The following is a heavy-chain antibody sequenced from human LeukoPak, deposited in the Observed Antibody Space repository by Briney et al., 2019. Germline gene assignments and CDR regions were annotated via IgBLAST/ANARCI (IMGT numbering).Heavy chain of an antibody. CDR3: ARARAAAGTYYYYYMDV. CDR2: ISSSSSTI. V-gene: IGHV3-48*01. J-gene: IGHJ6*03. CDR1: GFTFSSYS. Sequence: PGGSLRLSCAASGFTFSSYSMNWVRQAPGKGLEWVSYISSSSSTIYYADSVKGRFTISRDNAKNSLYLQMNSLRAEDTAVYYCARARAAAGTYYYYYMDVWGKGTTVTVSS. D-gene: IGHD6-13*01.